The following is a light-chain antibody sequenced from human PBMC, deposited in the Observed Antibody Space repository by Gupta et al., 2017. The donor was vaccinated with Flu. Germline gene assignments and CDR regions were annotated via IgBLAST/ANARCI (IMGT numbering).Light chain of an antibody. Sequence: ITISCNGTSSDVGTYNYVSWYQQHPGKAPNLMIYNVYNRPSGVSNRFSGSKSGNTASLTISGLQAEDEADYYCSAYRSDTLLVVFGGGTKLTVL. CDR1: SSDVGTYNY. CDR2: NVY. J-gene: IGLJ2*01. CDR3: SAYRSDTLLVV. V-gene: IGLV2-14*03.